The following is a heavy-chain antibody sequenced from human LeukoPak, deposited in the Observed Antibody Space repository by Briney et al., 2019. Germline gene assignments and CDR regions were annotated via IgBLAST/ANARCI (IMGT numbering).Heavy chain of an antibody. V-gene: IGHV5-51*01. CDR2: FYPVDSIT. J-gene: IGHJ1*01. CDR3: ARHSSGSSSWYLLFQR. CDR1: GYSFTSFW. D-gene: IGHD6-13*01. Sequence: GESLKISCKGSGYSFTSFWISWVRQLPAKGLKWRRIFYPVDSITGYRPSFQGPGTIASDKSISTAYLQWSSLKASDTAMYYCARHSSGSSSWYLLFQRWGQGTLVTVSS.